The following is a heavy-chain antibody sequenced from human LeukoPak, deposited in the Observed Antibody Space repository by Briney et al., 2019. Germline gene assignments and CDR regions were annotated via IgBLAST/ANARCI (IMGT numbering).Heavy chain of an antibody. J-gene: IGHJ4*02. CDR3: ARAGYSSGSTFDY. D-gene: IGHD6-19*01. CDR1: GFTFSTYW. CDR2: IKQDGSQT. V-gene: IGHV3-7*02. Sequence: GGSLRLSCAASGFTFSTYWMSWVRQAPGKGLEWVANIKQDGSQTYYVDSVRGRFTISRDNAKNSLYLQMNSLTAEDTAVYYCARAGYSSGSTFDYWGQGTLVTVSS.